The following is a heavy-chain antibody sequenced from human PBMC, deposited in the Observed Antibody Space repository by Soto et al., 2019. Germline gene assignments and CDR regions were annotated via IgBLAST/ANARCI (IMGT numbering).Heavy chain of an antibody. D-gene: IGHD3-9*01. J-gene: IGHJ6*02. Sequence: VASVKVSCKASGGTFSSYAISWVRQAPGQGLEWMGGIIPIFGTANYAQKFQGRVTITADESTSTAYMELSSLRSEDTAVYYCARVRRLSDLGYDILTGGYYYGMDVWGQGTTVTVSS. CDR1: GGTFSSYA. CDR3: ARVRRLSDLGYDILTGGYYYGMDV. V-gene: IGHV1-69*13. CDR2: IIPIFGTA.